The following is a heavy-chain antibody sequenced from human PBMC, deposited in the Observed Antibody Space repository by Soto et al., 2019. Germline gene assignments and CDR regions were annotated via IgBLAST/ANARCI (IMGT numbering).Heavy chain of an antibody. CDR3: AKDLGITTDFDY. Sequence: PGGPLRLSVAASGLTFINYAMSWVRQAPGRGLEWVASVRGGGDTIYADSVKGRFTISRDNSKNTLYLQMNSLRAEDTAVYYCAKDLGITTDFDYWGQGTLVTVSS. CDR2: VRGGGDT. J-gene: IGHJ4*02. V-gene: IGHV3-23*01. D-gene: IGHD4-4*01. CDR1: GLTFINYA.